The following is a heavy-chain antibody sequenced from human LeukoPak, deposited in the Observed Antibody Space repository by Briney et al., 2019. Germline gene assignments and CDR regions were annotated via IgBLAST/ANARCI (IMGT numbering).Heavy chain of an antibody. Sequence: GGSLRLSCAASGFTFSDYYMSWIRQAPGKGPEWVSYISSSGSTIYYADSVKGRFTISRDNAKNSLYLQMNSLRAEDTAVYYCAKTLWFGRAYYGMDVWGKGTTVTVSS. CDR1: GFTFSDYY. CDR3: AKTLWFGRAYYGMDV. V-gene: IGHV3-11*01. J-gene: IGHJ6*04. D-gene: IGHD3-10*01. CDR2: ISSSGSTI.